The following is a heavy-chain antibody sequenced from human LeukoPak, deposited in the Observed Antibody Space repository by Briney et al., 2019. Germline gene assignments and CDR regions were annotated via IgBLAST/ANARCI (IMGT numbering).Heavy chain of an antibody. CDR1: GFIFSDYY. CDR2: ISSSGSTI. D-gene: IGHD3-3*01. CDR3: AKGLRFLESWGDP. Sequence: GGSLRLSCAASGFIFSDYYMSWIRQAPGKGLEWVSYISSSGSTIYYADSVKGRFTISRDNAKNSLYLQMNSLRAEDTAVYYCAKGLRFLESWGDPWGQGTLVTVSS. V-gene: IGHV3-11*04. J-gene: IGHJ5*02.